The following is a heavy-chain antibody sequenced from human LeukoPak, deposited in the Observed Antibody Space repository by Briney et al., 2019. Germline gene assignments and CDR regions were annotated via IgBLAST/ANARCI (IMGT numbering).Heavy chain of an antibody. CDR3: AKYQTTSYSY. CDR1: GFTVSSNY. J-gene: IGHJ4*02. CDR2: ISGSGGST. Sequence: PGGSLRLSCAASGFTVSSNYMSWVRQAPGKGLEWVSAISGSGGSTYYADSVKGRFTISRNNSKNTLYLQMNSLRAEDTAVYYCAKYQTTSYSYWGQGTLVTVSS. V-gene: IGHV3-23*01. D-gene: IGHD4-11*01.